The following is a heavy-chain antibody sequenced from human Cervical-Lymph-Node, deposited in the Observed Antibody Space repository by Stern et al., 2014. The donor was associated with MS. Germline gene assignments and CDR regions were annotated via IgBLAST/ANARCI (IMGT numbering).Heavy chain of an antibody. CDR3: ATVYSASGYFDY. V-gene: IGHV1-2*06. Sequence: QVQLVQSGAEVKKPGASVRVSCKTSGYTFTGLYMHWVRQAPGQGLEWLGRINPLTGGTNYAQNFQGRITMTRDTSISTAYMELSGLKTDDTAVYFCATVYSASGYFDYWGQGTPVTVSS. CDR2: INPLTGGT. CDR1: GYTFTGLY. J-gene: IGHJ4*02. D-gene: IGHD4-11*01.